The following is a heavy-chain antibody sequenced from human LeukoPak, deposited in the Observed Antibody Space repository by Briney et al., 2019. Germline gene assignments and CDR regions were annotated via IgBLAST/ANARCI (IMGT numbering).Heavy chain of an antibody. CDR1: GFTFSSYS. CDR3: ARDGPYYDSSGYYYSFDY. J-gene: IGHJ4*02. CDR2: ISSSSSYI. D-gene: IGHD3-22*01. Sequence: PGGSLRLSCAASGFTFSSYSMNWVRQAPGKGLEWVSSISSSSSYIYYADSVKGRFTISRDNAKNSLYLQMNSLRAEDTAVYYCARDGPYYDSSGYYYSFDYWGQGTLVTVSS. V-gene: IGHV3-21*01.